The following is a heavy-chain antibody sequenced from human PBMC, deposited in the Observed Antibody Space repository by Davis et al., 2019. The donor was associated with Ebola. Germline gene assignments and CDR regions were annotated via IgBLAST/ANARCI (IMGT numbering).Heavy chain of an antibody. V-gene: IGHV3-48*03. CDR3: ARDLGPSQTYYYDSSGSGA. D-gene: IGHD3-22*01. CDR1: GFTFSSYE. CDR2: ISSSGSTI. Sequence: PGGSLRLSCAASGFTFSSYEMNWVRQAPGKGLEWVSYISSSGSTIYYADSVKGRFTISRDNAKNSLYLQMNSLRAEDTAVYYCARDLGPSQTYYYDSSGSGAGGQGTLVTVSS. J-gene: IGHJ4*02.